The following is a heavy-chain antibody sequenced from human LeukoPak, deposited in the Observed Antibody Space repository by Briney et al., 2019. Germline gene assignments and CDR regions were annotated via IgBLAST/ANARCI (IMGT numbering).Heavy chain of an antibody. D-gene: IGHD3-22*01. CDR1: GYSMSSGYY. V-gene: IGHV4-38-2*02. J-gene: IGHJ4*02. CDR3: ACSGYSLIPYDY. Sequence: SETLSLTCTVSGYSMSSGYYWGWIRQPPERGLEWIGSMYHTGSTYYNPSLKSRVTMSVDTSKNHFSLRLNSVTAADTAVYYCACSGYSLIPYDYWGQGTLVTVSS. CDR2: MYHTGST.